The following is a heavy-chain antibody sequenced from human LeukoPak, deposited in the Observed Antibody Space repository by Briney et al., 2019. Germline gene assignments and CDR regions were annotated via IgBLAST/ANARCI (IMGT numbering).Heavy chain of an antibody. D-gene: IGHD2-2*01. Sequence: GGSLRLSCAASGFTVSSNYMSWVRQAPGKGLEWVSVIYSGGSTYYADSVKGRFTISRDNSKNTLYLQMNSLRAEDTAVYYCARADSVPAGDYHYWYMDVWGKGTTVTVSS. J-gene: IGHJ6*03. V-gene: IGHV3-66*01. CDR2: IYSGGST. CDR1: GFTVSSNY. CDR3: ARADSVPAGDYHYWYMDV.